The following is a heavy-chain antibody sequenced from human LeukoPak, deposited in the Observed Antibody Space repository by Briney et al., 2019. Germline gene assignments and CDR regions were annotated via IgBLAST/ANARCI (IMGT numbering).Heavy chain of an antibody. J-gene: IGHJ6*02. CDR3: AKDGRGVGTMAATYYYYYGMDV. V-gene: IGHV3-30*02. Sequence: GGSLRLSCAASGFTFSSYGMHWVRQAPGKGLEWVAFIRYDGSNKYYADSVKGRFTISRDNSKNTLYLQMNSLRAEDTAVYYCAKDGRGVGTMAATYYYYYGMDVWGQGTTVTVSS. CDR2: IRYDGSNK. D-gene: IGHD6-25*01. CDR1: GFTFSSYG.